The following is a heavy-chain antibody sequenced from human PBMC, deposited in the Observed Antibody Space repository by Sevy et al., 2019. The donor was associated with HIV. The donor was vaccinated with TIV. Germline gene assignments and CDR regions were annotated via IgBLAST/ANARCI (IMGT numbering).Heavy chain of an antibody. CDR1: GFTFSSYA. CDR3: ARDRDIVGATTGYYFDY. D-gene: IGHD1-26*01. J-gene: IGHJ4*02. V-gene: IGHV3-30*04. CDR2: ISYDGSNK. Sequence: GGSLRLSCAASGFTFSSYAMHWVRQAPGKGLELVAVISYDGSNKYYADSVKGRFTISRDNSKNTLYLQMNSLRAEDTAVYYCARDRDIVGATTGYYFDYWGQGTLVTVSS.